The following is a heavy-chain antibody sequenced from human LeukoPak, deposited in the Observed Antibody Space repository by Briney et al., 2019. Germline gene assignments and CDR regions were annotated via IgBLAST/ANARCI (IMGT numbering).Heavy chain of an antibody. V-gene: IGHV3-74*01. Sequence: GGSLRLSCAASGFTFSSYWMHWVRQAPGKGLVWVSRINSDGSTTNYADSVKGRFTISRDNAKNTLYLQMNSLRVEDTAVYYCARSYYYSDYWGQGTLVTVSS. J-gene: IGHJ4*02. CDR3: ARSYYYSDY. CDR2: INSDGSTT. CDR1: GFTFSSYW. D-gene: IGHD3-10*01.